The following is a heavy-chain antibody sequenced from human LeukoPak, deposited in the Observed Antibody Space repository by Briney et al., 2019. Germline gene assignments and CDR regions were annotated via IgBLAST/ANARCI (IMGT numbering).Heavy chain of an antibody. CDR1: GFTFSSYA. D-gene: IGHD6-19*01. Sequence: PGGSLRLSCAASGFTFSSYAMSWVRQAPGKGLEWVSYISSSGSTIYYADSVKGRFTISRDNAKNSLYLQMNSLRAEDTAVYYCAFGLVQNPWCLDYWGQGTLVTVSS. CDR3: AFGLVQNPWCLDY. CDR2: ISSSGSTI. J-gene: IGHJ4*02. V-gene: IGHV3-48*04.